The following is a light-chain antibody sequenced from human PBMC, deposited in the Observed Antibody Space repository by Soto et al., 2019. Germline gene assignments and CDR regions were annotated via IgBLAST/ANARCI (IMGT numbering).Light chain of an antibody. Sequence: EIVMTQSPATLSVSPGERATLSCRASQSLSSSLAWYQQKPGQAPRLLIYDASTRATDIPARFSGSGSGTEFTLTISCLQPEDSAVYYCLQYFRWRTFGQGTKVEIK. CDR2: DAS. CDR3: LQYFRWRT. V-gene: IGKV3-15*01. J-gene: IGKJ1*01. CDR1: QSLSSS.